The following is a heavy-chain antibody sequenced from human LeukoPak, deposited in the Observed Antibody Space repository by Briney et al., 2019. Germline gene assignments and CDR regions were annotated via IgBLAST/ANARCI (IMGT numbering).Heavy chain of an antibody. CDR2: ISYNGNT. V-gene: IGHV4-59*01. D-gene: IGHD3-16*01. J-gene: IGHJ3*02. CDR3: ARVRSVKTGGAFDI. CDR1: GGSISGYY. Sequence: PSETLSLACTVSGGSISGYYWSWIRQPPGKGLEWTGYISYNGNTNYNPSLKSRVSISADTSKNQFSLKLSSVTAADTAVYYCARVRSVKTGGAFDIWGQGTMVTVSS.